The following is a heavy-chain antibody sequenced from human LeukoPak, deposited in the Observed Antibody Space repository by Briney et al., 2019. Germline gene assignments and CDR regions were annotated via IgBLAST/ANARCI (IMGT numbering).Heavy chain of an antibody. CDR2: IIPIFGIA. CDR3: ARDSLMRYNWNYVAEFDY. V-gene: IGHV1-69*04. Sequence: SVKVSCKASGGTFSSYAISWVRQAPGQGLEWMGRIIPIFGIANYAQKFQGRVTITADKSTSTAYMELSSLRSEDTAVNYCARDSLMRYNWNYVAEFDYWGQGTLVTVSS. CDR1: GGTFSSYA. D-gene: IGHD1-7*01. J-gene: IGHJ4*02.